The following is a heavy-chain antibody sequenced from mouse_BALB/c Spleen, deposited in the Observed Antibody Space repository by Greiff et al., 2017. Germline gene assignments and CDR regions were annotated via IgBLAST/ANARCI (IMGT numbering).Heavy chain of an antibody. D-gene: IGHD4-1*01. CDR2: INPSNGRT. V-gene: IGHV1S81*02. Sequence: QVQLQQPGAELVKPGASVKLSCKASGYTFTSYWMHWVKQRPGQGLEWIGEINPSNGRTNYNEKFKSKATLTVDKSSSTAYMQLSSLTSEDSAVYYCARKTLGFAYWGQGTLVTVS. CDR1: GYTFTSYW. CDR3: ARKTLGFAY. J-gene: IGHJ3*01.